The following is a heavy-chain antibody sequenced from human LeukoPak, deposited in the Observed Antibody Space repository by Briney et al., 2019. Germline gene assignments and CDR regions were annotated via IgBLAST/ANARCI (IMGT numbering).Heavy chain of an antibody. V-gene: IGHV3-21*01. J-gene: IGHJ3*02. D-gene: IGHD3-22*01. Sequence: GGSLRLSCAASGFTVSSYSMNWVRQDPGEGLEWVSSIISSSSYIFYADSVKGRFTISRDSAKNSLHLQMNSLRAEDTAVYYCARGDSSGYYYLSAYDIWGQGTMVTVTS. CDR3: ARGDSSGYYYLSAYDI. CDR1: GFTVSSYS. CDR2: IISSSSYI.